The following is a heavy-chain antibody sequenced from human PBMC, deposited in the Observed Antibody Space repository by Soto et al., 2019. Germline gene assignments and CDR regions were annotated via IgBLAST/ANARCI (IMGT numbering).Heavy chain of an antibody. D-gene: IGHD6-13*01. CDR1: GLTFSDYY. J-gene: IGHJ4*02. V-gene: IGHV3-11*05. CDR3: ARGRGAAADYFDF. Sequence: GGSLRLSCAFSGLTFSDYYMTLIRQAPGKGLEWVSYISSSTSHTNYADSVKGRFTISRDNAKNSLFLQMNSLRAEDTAVYYCARGRGAAADYFDFWGQGTLVTVSS. CDR2: ISSSTSHT.